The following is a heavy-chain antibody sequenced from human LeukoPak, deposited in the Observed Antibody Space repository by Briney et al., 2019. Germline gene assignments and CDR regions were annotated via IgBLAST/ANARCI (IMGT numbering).Heavy chain of an antibody. V-gene: IGHV3-23*01. CDR2: ISGSGVST. D-gene: IGHD5-12*01. Sequence: PGGTLRLSCAASGFTFSSYGMSWVRQAPGKGLEWVSGISGSGVSTYYADSVKGRFTISRDNSKNTLYLQINSLRAEDTAVYYCAKTAPYSGYDYGPFDDWGQGTLVTVSS. CDR1: GFTFSSYG. CDR3: AKTAPYSGYDYGPFDD. J-gene: IGHJ4*02.